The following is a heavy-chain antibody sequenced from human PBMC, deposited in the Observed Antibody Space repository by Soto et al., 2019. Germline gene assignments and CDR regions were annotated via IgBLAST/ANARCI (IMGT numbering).Heavy chain of an antibody. V-gene: IGHV1-69*13. CDR1: GGTFSSYA. Sequence: SVKVSCKASGGTFSSYAISWVRQAPGQGLEWMGGIIPIFGTANYAQKFQGRVTITADESTSTAYMELSSLRSEDTAVYYCARSPIVEMAMLGYGMDVWGQGTTVTVSS. D-gene: IGHD3-10*02. CDR3: ARSPIVEMAMLGYGMDV. CDR2: IIPIFGTA. J-gene: IGHJ6*02.